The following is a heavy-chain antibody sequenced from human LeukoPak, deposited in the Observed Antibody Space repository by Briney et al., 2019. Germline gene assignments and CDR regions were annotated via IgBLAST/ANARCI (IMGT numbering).Heavy chain of an antibody. CDR2: ISDNGRNK. CDR3: AKDTTTGPAEYYFDY. Sequence: GGSLRLSCAASGFTFSTYGMHWVRQAPGKGLEWVAVISDNGRNKYYGDSVKGRFTTSRDNSKNMLYLQMNSLRVEDTAVYYCAKDTTTGPAEYYFDYWGQGTLVTVSS. J-gene: IGHJ4*02. V-gene: IGHV3-30*18. CDR1: GFTFSTYG. D-gene: IGHD1-14*01.